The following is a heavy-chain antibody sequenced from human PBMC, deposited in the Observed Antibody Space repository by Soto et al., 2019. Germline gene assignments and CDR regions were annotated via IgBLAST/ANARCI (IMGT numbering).Heavy chain of an antibody. Sequence: QLQLQESGSGLVKPSQTLSLTCAVSGGSISSGGYSWSWIQQPPGKGLEWIGYISHSGSTYYNPSLKSRVTLAVDRSKNQCSLKRSSATAADPAVYYCARDPMIWGQGTLVTVSS. CDR1: GGSISSGGYS. J-gene: IGHJ4*02. CDR3: ARDPMI. V-gene: IGHV4-30-2*01. D-gene: IGHD3-22*01. CDR2: ISHSGST.